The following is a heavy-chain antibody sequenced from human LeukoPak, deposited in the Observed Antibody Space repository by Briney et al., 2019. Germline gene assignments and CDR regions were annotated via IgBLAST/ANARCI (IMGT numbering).Heavy chain of an antibody. CDR2: INASGGST. CDR3: ARGGDLYYDSSGYYDY. J-gene: IGHJ4*02. V-gene: IGHV1-46*01. D-gene: IGHD3-22*01. Sequence: GASVTVSCKVSGYTLTELCMHWVRQAPGQGLEWMGLINASGGSTGYAQKFQGRVTMTRDISTSTVYMELSSLRSEDTAVYYCARGGDLYYDSSGYYDYWGQGTLVTVSS. CDR1: GYTLTELC.